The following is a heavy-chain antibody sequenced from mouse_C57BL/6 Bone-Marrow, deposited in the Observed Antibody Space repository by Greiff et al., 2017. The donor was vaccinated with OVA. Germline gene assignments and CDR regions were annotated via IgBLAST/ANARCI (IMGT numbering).Heavy chain of an antibody. CDR2: IWSGGST. CDR1: GFSLTSYG. J-gene: IGHJ1*03. V-gene: IGHV2-2*01. Sequence: VQLQESGPGLVQPSQSLSIPCTVSGFSLTSYGVHWVRQSPGKGLEWLGVIWSGGSTDYNAAFISRLSISKDNSKSQVFFKMNSLQADDTAIYYCARNYPGFDVWGTGTTVTVSS. CDR3: ARNYPGFDV.